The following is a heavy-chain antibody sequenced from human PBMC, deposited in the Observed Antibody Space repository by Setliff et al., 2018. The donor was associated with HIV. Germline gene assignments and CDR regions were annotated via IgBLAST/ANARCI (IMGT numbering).Heavy chain of an antibody. V-gene: IGHV1-69*05. D-gene: IGHD1-1*01. CDR2: IIPIFGTP. CDR3: ASSAGAVPTTAPYGDYYYYFYMDV. J-gene: IGHJ6*03. CDR1: GGFFSRFA. Sequence: SVKVSCKASGGFFSRFAFSWVRQAPGQGLEWMGGIIPIFGTPNYAQKFQGRVTITTDESTNTVYMELYSLTSEDTAIYYCASSAGAVPTTAPYGDYYYYFYMDVWGKGTTVTVSS.